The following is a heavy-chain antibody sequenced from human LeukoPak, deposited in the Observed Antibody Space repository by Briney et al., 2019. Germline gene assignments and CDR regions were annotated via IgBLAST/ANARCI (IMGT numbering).Heavy chain of an antibody. D-gene: IGHD1-1*01. CDR2: ISDSGGRT. V-gene: IGHV3-23*01. CDR3: ATTKQARRYFDY. CDR1: GITLSNYG. Sequence: PGGSLRLSCAVSGITLSNYGMSWVRQAPGKGLEWVAGISDSGGRTNYADSVKGRFTISRDNPKNTLYLQMNSLRADDTAVYYCATTKQARRYFDYWGQGTLVTVSS. J-gene: IGHJ4*02.